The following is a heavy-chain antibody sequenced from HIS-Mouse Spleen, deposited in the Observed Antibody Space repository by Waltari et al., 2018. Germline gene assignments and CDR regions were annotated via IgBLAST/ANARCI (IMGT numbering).Heavy chain of an antibody. CDR3: ARGSSDSSSWYYYYYGMDV. D-gene: IGHD6-13*01. J-gene: IGHJ6*02. Sequence: QVQLVQSGAEVKKPGASVKVSCKASGYTFTSYGISWVRQPPGQGLEWMGWISAYNGNTNYAQKLQGRVTMTTDTSTSTAYMELRSLRSDDTAVYYCARGSSDSSSWYYYYYGMDVWGQGTTVTVSS. CDR2: ISAYNGNT. CDR1: GYTFTSYG. V-gene: IGHV1-18*01.